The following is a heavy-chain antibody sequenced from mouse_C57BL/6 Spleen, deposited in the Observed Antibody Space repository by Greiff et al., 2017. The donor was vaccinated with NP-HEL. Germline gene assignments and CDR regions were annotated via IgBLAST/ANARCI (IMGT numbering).Heavy chain of an antibody. CDR3: ARGDYDGYYENYYYAMDY. D-gene: IGHD2-3*01. J-gene: IGHJ4*01. CDR1: GYTFTSYW. Sequence: QVQLQQPGAELVRPGTSVKLSCKASGYTFTSYWMHWVKQRPGQGLEWIGVIDPSDSYTNYNQKFKGKATLTVDTSSSTAYMQLSSLTSEDSAVYYCARGDYDGYYENYYYAMDYWGQGTSVTVSS. CDR2: IDPSDSYT. V-gene: IGHV1-59*01.